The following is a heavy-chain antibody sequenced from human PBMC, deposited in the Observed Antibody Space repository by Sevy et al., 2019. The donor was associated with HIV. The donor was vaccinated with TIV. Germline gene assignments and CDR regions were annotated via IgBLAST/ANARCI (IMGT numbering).Heavy chain of an antibody. V-gene: IGHV3-21*01. J-gene: IGHJ3*02. Sequence: GGSLRLSCAASGFTFSTYSMNWVRQAPGKGLEWVSSLSSGSSYIYYAESLKGRFTTSRDNAKKSLYLQMHSLRAEYTAVYYCGRRRHGSKGGDVFVIWGQGTMVTVSS. D-gene: IGHD2-2*01. CDR2: LSSGSSYI. CDR3: GRRRHGSKGGDVFVI. CDR1: GFTFSTYS.